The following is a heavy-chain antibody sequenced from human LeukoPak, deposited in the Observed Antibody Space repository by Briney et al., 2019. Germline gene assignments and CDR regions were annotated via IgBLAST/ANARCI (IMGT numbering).Heavy chain of an antibody. CDR2: ISGSGGST. J-gene: IGHJ4*02. CDR3: AKQDTDLNYFDS. Sequence: GGSLRLSCAASVFTFSSDAMSWVRQAPGKGLEWVSAISGSGGSTYYADSVKGRFTISRDNSKNTLYLQMNSLRAEATAVYSCAKQDTDLNYFDSWGQGTLVTVSS. CDR1: VFTFSSDA. V-gene: IGHV3-23*01. D-gene: IGHD3-3*01.